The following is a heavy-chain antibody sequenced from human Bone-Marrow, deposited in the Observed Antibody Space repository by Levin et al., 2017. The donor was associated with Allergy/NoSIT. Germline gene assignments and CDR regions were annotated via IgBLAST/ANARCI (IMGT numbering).Heavy chain of an antibody. V-gene: IGHV4-34*01. Sequence: GSLRLSCAVYGGSFSGYYWSWIRQPPGKGLEWIGEINHSGSTNYNPSLKSRVTISVDTSKNQFSLKLSSVTAADTAVYYCARGLGGYSLELGYWGQGTLVTVSS. J-gene: IGHJ4*02. CDR3: ARGLGGYSLELGY. CDR2: INHSGST. D-gene: IGHD3-16*02. CDR1: GGSFSGYY.